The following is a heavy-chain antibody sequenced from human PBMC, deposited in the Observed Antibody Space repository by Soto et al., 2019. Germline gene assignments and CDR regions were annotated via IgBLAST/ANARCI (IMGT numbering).Heavy chain of an antibody. CDR3: GKVVGGGGRLVLDI. V-gene: IGHV3-30*18. CDR1: GFTFSSYG. Sequence: QVQLVESGGGVVQPGRSLRLSCAASGFTFSSYGMHWVRQAPGKGLEWVAVISYDGSNKYYADSVKGRFTISRDNSKNTLNLKMTSLGARDTVGYNGGKVVGGGGRLVLDIWGQGPWSPSLQ. D-gene: IGHD6-19*01. CDR2: ISYDGSNK. J-gene: IGHJ3*02.